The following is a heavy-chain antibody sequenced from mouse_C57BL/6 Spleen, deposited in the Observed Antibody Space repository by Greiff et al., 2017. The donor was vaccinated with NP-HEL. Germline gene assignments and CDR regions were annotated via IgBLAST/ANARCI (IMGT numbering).Heavy chain of an antibody. CDR3: AREATTVVARMDY. J-gene: IGHJ4*01. CDR1: GYTFTDYN. CDR2: INPNNGGT. V-gene: IGHV1-22*01. D-gene: IGHD1-1*01. Sequence: EVQLVESGPELVKPGASVKMSCKASGYTFTDYNMHWVKQSHGKSLEWIGYINPNNGGTSYNQKFKGKATLTVNKSSSTAYMELRSLTSEDSAVYYCAREATTVVARMDYWGQGTSVTVSS.